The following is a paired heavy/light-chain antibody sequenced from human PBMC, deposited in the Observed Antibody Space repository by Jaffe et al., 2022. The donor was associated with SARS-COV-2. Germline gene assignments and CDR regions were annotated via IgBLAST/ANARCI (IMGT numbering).Heavy chain of an antibody. J-gene: IGHJ6*02. CDR1: GFTFSDAD. CDR2: MRRKAHSYAT. Sequence: EVQLVESGGGLVQPGGSLKLSCSASGFTFSDADIHWVRQASGGGLEGVGRMRRKAHSYATTYTASVKGRFTMSRDDSRNTAQLQMSGLKTEDTAVYYCSFYRPGYGIDVWGQGTTVTVSS. CDR3: SFYRPGYGIDV. V-gene: IGHV3-73*01.
Light chain of an antibody. J-gene: IGLJ1*01. CDR2: DNN. CDR1: SSNIGSNS. V-gene: IGLV1-51*02. CDR3: GSWDSGLSAEV. Sequence: QSVLTQPPSVSAAPGQKVTISCSGSSSNIGSNSVSWYQHLPGTAPRLLTYDNNKRPSGIPDRFSASMSGTSATLGIAGLQTGDEADYYCGSWDSGLSAEVFGTGTKVTVL.